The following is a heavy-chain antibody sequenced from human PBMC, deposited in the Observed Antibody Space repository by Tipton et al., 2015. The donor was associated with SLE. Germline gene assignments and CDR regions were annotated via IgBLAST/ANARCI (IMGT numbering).Heavy chain of an antibody. Sequence: SLRLPCVLSGFTHHDHAMHWVRQLPGKGLGWVAGIFWNTGNVGYAESVRGRFTISRDIARNILDLQMSSLRLDDTALEYCGKDINAGAMDVWGQGTTVVVSS. J-gene: IGHJ6*02. V-gene: IGHV3-9*01. CDR1: GFTHHDHA. CDR3: GKDINAGAMDV. CDR2: IFWNTGNV.